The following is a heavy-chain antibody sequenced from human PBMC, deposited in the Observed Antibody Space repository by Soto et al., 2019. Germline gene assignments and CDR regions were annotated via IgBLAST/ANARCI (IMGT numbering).Heavy chain of an antibody. Sequence: QLLQSGGGLVQPGGSLTLSCAASGFTFGTTDMSWVRQAPGEGLEWVSTIDGSGGITYYADSVKGRFTISRDNSRNTVYLQMNSLRGDDTALSYCVNNSCWFNTWGQGALVPVSS. CDR3: VNNSCWFNT. CDR1: GFTFGTTD. CDR2: IDGSGGIT. V-gene: IGHV3-23*01. J-gene: IGHJ5*02.